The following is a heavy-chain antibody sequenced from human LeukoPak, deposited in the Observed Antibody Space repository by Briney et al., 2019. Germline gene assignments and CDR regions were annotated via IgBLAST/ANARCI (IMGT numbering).Heavy chain of an antibody. V-gene: IGHV3-23*01. CDR1: GFTFGSFA. D-gene: IGHD2-2*01. CDR3: ARDGSWGDYQFYFYMDV. Sequence: GGSLRLSCEASGFTFGSFAMSWVRQAPGKGLEGLSGISAIGHYIYNADSVKGRFTISRDNSKNTLYIEMNSLRAEDTAVYYCARDGSWGDYQFYFYMDVWGKGTTVTVSS. J-gene: IGHJ6*03. CDR2: ISAIGHYI.